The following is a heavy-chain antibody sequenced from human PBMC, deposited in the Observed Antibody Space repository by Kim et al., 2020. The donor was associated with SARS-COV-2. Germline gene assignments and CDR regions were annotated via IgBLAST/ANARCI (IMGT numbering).Heavy chain of an antibody. CDR2: ISSSSSYI. CDR1: GFTFSSYS. V-gene: IGHV3-21*01. CDR3: ARGLGYCSSTSCYTGYYYYGMDV. Sequence: GGSLRLSCAASGFTFSSYSMNWVRQAPGKGLEWVSSISSSSSYIYYADSVKGRFTISRDNAKNSLYLQMNSLRAEDTAVYYCARGLGYCSSTSCYTGYYYYGMDVWGQGTTVTVSS. D-gene: IGHD2-2*02. J-gene: IGHJ6*02.